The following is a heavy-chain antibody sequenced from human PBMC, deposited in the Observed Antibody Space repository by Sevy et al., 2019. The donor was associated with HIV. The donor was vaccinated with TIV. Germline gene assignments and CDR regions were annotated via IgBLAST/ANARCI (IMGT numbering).Heavy chain of an antibody. Sequence: GGSLRLSCAASGFTVSTNYMSWVRQAPGKGLEWISLIYTGGSTYYADSLKGRFTISRDNSKNTLYLQMNSLRAEDTAVYYCARDRGLEVYFDLWGRGTLVTVSS. CDR1: GFTVSTNY. CDR3: ARDRGLEVYFDL. D-gene: IGHD3-10*01. V-gene: IGHV3-53*01. J-gene: IGHJ2*01. CDR2: IYTGGST.